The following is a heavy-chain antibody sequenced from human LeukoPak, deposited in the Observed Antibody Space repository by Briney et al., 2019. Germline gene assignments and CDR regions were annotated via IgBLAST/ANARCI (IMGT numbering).Heavy chain of an antibody. Sequence: PGGSLKLSCAASGFTFTSCAMSWVRQAPGKGLEWVSHISGSGSSTYYADSVRGRFTISRDNSKNTLYLQMNSLRAEDTTVYYCACLRLGSWGQGTLVTVSS. CDR3: ACLRLGS. J-gene: IGHJ5*02. D-gene: IGHD5-12*01. V-gene: IGHV3-23*01. CDR1: GFTFTSCA. CDR2: ISGSGSST.